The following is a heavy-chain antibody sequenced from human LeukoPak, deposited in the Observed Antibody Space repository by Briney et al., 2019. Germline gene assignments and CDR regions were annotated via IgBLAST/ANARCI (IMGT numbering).Heavy chain of an antibody. J-gene: IGHJ5*02. CDR2: IHYSGST. CDR1: GGSISSHY. V-gene: IGHV4-59*11. CDR3: ARVTVKWNDVTWFDP. D-gene: IGHD1-1*01. Sequence: SETLSLTCTVSGGSISSHYWSWIRQPPGKGLEWIGNIHYSGSTNYNPSLKSRVTISVATSKDQFTLKLTSVTAADTAVYSCARVTVKWNDVTWFDPWGQGILVTVSS.